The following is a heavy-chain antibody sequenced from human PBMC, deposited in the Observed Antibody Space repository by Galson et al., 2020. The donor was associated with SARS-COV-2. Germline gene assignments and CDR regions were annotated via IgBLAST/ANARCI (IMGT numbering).Heavy chain of an antibody. CDR1: GFTFNSYA. Sequence: GESLKISCAASGFTFNSYAMHWVRQAPGKGLEWVAVISYDGSIKYYADSVKGRFTISRYNSKNTLFLQMNSLRAEDTAVYYCARDGSDWGQGILVTVSS. V-gene: IGHV3-30*01. CDR3: ARDGSD. J-gene: IGHJ4*02. CDR2: ISYDGSIK. D-gene: IGHD2-15*01.